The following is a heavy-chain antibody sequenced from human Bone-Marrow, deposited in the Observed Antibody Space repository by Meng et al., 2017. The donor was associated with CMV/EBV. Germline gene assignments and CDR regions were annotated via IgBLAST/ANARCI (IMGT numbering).Heavy chain of an antibody. J-gene: IGHJ4*02. V-gene: IGHV3-66*02. CDR3: ARDGSSSFYFAY. D-gene: IGHD6-6*01. CDR1: GFTVSSNY. Sequence: SLKISCAASGFTVSSNYMSWVRQAPGKGLEWVSVIYSGGSTYYADSVKGRFTISRDNSKNTLYLQMNSLRAEDTAVYYCARDGSSSFYFAYWGQGTRVTGSS. CDR2: IYSGGST.